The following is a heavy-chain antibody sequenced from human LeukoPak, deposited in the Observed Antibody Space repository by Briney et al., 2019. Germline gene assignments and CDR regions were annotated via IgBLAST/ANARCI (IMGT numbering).Heavy chain of an antibody. CDR3: ARVGFGY. D-gene: IGHD3-10*01. CDR2: IKEDGSRR. V-gene: IGHV3-7*03. Sequence: GGSLRLSCTTSGFTFSRYWMTWVRQAPGKGLEWVANIKEDGSRRNYVDSVKGRFTISRDNAKNSLYLQMNSLRAEDTAVYYCARVGFGYWGQGTLVTVSS. J-gene: IGHJ4*02. CDR1: GFTFSRYW.